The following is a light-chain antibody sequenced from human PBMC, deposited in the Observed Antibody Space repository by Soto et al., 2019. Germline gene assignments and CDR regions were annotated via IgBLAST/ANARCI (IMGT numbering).Light chain of an antibody. CDR2: DAS. CDR1: QDISNY. Sequence: DIQMTQSPSSLSSSVGDRFTITCQASQDISNYLNWYQQKPGKAHKLLIYDASNLETGVPSRFSGSGSGTDFPFTISSLQPEDIATYYCQQYDNLPLTFGGGPKVEIK. J-gene: IGKJ4*01. CDR3: QQYDNLPLT. V-gene: IGKV1-33*01.